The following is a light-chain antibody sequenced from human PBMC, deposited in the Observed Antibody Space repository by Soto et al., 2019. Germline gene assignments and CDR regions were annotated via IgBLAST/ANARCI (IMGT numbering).Light chain of an antibody. CDR2: DAF. Sequence: EIVVTQSPATLSMSPGEGANLACRASESISDNLAWYQHKPGQAHRLLIYDAFKRATGIPARFSGSGSGTDFTLTISGLEPEDFAIYYCQYRRHWPPSITFGPGNRVY. CDR3: QYRRHWPPSIT. CDR1: ESISDN. V-gene: IGKV3-11*01. J-gene: IGKJ3*01.